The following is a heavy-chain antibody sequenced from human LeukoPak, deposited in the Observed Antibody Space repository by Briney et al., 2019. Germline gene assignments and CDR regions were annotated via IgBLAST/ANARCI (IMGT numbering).Heavy chain of an antibody. CDR2: INSGNSNT. D-gene: IGHD6-19*01. Sequence: ASVRVSCKASGYTLSQYAMHWVRQAPGQRPEWMGWINSGNSNTKYDQKFQGRVTITRDTSANTAYMELSSLRSEDTAVYYCAREQWLGSFYYYYYGLDVWGQGTTVTVSS. CDR3: AREQWLGSFYYYYYGLDV. CDR1: GYTLSQYA. V-gene: IGHV1-3*04. J-gene: IGHJ6*02.